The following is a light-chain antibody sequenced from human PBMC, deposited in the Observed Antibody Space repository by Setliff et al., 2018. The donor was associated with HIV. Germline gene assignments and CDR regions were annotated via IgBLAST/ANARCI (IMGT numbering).Light chain of an antibody. J-gene: IGLJ3*02. Sequence: QSALTQPPSVSGAPGQRVTISCTGSSSNIGAGYDVHWYQQLPGTAPKLLIYGNRNRPSGVPDRFSGSKSGTSATLGITGLQTGDEADYYCGTWDSGLSAGVFGGGTKVTVL. CDR3: GTWDSGLSAGV. CDR1: SSNIGAGYD. V-gene: IGLV1-40*01. CDR2: GNR.